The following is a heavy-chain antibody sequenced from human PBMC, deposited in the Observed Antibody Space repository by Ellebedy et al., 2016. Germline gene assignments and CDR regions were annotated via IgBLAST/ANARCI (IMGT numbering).Heavy chain of an antibody. CDR3: ARHGDYYYYMDV. CDR2: IYPGDSDT. V-gene: IGHV5-51*01. D-gene: IGHD3-16*01. Sequence: GGSLRLSXKGSGYSFTSYWIGRVRQMPGKGLEWMGIIYPGDSDTRYSPSFQGQVTISADKSISTAYLQWSSLKASDTAMYYCARHGDYYYYMDVWGKGTTVTVSS. CDR1: GYSFTSYW. J-gene: IGHJ6*03.